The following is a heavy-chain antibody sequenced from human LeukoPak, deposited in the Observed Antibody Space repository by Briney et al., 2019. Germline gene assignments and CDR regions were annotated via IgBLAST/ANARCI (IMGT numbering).Heavy chain of an antibody. J-gene: IGHJ4*02. V-gene: IGHV3-48*03. CDR2: ISSSGSTI. D-gene: IGHD3-10*01. CDR3: ARETPPGWGRTGDFDY. Sequence: EPGGSLRLSCAASGFTFSSYEMNWVRQAPGKGLEWVSYISSSGSTIYYADSVKGRFTISRDNAKKSLYLQMNSLRVEDTALYYCARETPPGWGRTGDFDYWGRGTLVTVSS. CDR1: GFTFSSYE.